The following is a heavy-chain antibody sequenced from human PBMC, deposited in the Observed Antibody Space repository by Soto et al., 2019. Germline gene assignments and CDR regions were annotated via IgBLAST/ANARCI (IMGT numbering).Heavy chain of an antibody. D-gene: IGHD1-26*01. CDR1: GFTFSSYA. Sequence: PGGSLRLSCAASGFTFSSYAMSWVRQAPGKGLEWVSAISGSGGSTYYADSVKGRFTISRDNSKNTLYLQMNSLRAEDTAVYYCARSGSYYWGFDYWGQGTLVTVSS. CDR3: ARSGSYYWGFDY. V-gene: IGHV3-23*01. CDR2: ISGSGGST. J-gene: IGHJ4*02.